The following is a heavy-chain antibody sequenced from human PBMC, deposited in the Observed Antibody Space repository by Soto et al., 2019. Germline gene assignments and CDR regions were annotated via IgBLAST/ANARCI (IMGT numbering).Heavy chain of an antibody. CDR1: GGSFIGYY. J-gene: IGHJ4*02. CDR2: INHSGST. Sequence: PSETLSLTCAVYGGSFIGYYWSWIRQPPGKGLEWIGEINHSGSTNYNPSLKSRVTISVDTSKNQFSLKLSSVTAADTAVYYCARGPNYDYVWGSYRQIFDYWGQGTLVTVS. CDR3: ARGPNYDYVWGSYRQIFDY. D-gene: IGHD3-16*02. V-gene: IGHV4-34*01.